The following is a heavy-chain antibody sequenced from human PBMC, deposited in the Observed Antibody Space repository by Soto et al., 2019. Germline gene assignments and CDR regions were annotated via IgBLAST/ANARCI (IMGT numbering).Heavy chain of an antibody. V-gene: IGHV4-34*01. J-gene: IGHJ5*02. CDR1: GGSFSGYY. D-gene: IGHD6-19*01. CDR2: INHSGST. CDR3: ARGGWLVNWFDP. Sequence: QVQLQQWGAGLLKPSETLSLTCAVYGGSFSGYYWSWIRQPPGKGLEWIGEINHSGSTNYNPSLKSRVTISVDTSKNQFSLKLSSVTAADTAVYYCARGGWLVNWFDPWGQGTLVTVSS.